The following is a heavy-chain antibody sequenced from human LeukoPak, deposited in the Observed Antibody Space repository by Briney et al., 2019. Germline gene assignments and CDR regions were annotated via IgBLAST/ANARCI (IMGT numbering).Heavy chain of an antibody. V-gene: IGHV4-34*01. CDR3: ARLYYYDSSGYYQYYYYYYGMDV. CDR1: GGSFSGYY. J-gene: IGHJ6*02. CDR2: INHSGST. D-gene: IGHD3-22*01. Sequence: SETLSLTCAVYGGSFSGYYWSWIRQPPGKGLEWIGEINHSGSTNYNPPLKSRVTISVDTSKNQFSLKLSSVTAADTAVYYCARLYYYDSSGYYQYYYYYYGMDVWGQGTTVTVSS.